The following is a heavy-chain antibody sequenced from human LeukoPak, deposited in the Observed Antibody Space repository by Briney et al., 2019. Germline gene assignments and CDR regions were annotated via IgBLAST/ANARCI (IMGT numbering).Heavy chain of an antibody. CDR2: IRSKANSYAT. CDR3: ASRLATYYYYYMDV. CDR1: GFTFSGSA. V-gene: IGHV3-73*01. J-gene: IGHJ6*03. D-gene: IGHD5-12*01. Sequence: GGSLRLSCAASGFTFSGSAMHWVRQASGKGLEWVGRIRSKANSYATAYAASVKGRFTISRDNSKNTLYLQMNSLRAEDTAVYYCASRLATYYYYYMDVWGKGTTVTVSS.